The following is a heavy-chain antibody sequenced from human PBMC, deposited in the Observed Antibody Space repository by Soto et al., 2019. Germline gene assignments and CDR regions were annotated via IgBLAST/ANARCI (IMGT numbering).Heavy chain of an antibody. CDR2: TSGSGHGS. J-gene: IGHJ6*03. CDR1: GFTFSSSA. V-gene: IGHV3-23*01. CDR3: AKATTVTLYYYYYMDV. D-gene: IGHD4-4*01. Sequence: GGSLRLSCAASGFTFSSSAMSWVRQAPGKGLEWVSSTSGSGHGSYYADSVKGRFSISRDNSKSTLYLQMNSLRAEDTAVYYCAKATTVTLYYYYYMDVWGKGTTVTVSS.